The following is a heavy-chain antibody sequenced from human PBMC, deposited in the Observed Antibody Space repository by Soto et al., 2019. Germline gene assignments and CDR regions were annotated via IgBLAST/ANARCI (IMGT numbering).Heavy chain of an antibody. V-gene: IGHV1-69*06. D-gene: IGHD2-15*01. J-gene: IGHJ4*02. CDR1: GGTFSSYA. CDR2: IIPIFGTA. Sequence: SVKVSCKASGGTFSSYAISWVRQAPGQGLEWMGGIIPIFGTANYAQKFQGRVTITADKSTSTAYMELSSLRSEDTAVYYCARGGCSGGSCVSTLGYWGREPWSPSPQ. CDR3: ARGGCSGGSCVSTLGY.